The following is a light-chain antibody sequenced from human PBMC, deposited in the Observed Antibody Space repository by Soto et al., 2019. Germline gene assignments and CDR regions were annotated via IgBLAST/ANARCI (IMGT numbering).Light chain of an antibody. J-gene: IGLJ2*01. CDR1: SGDVGTYNY. V-gene: IGLV2-14*03. Sequence: QSALTQPASVSGSPGQSITLSCTGTSGDVGTYNYVSWFQQHPGKAPKLMIYEVSNRPSGVSNRFSGSKSGNTASLTISGLQAEDEADYYCSSYTGSSNAVVFGGGTKVTVL. CDR2: EVS. CDR3: SSYTGSSNAVV.